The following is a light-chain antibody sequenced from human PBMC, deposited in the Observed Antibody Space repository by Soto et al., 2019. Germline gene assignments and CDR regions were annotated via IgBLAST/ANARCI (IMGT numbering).Light chain of an antibody. V-gene: IGKV3-15*01. CDR2: GAS. J-gene: IGKJ2*01. CDR3: EQYNDWPPRYT. Sequence: EIVMTQSPATLSVSPGERATLSCRASQSVSSNLAWYQQQPGQAPRLLIYGASTRATGIPARLSGSGSGTEFTLTINNLPSEDFAVYYCEQYNDWPPRYTFGQGTKLEIK. CDR1: QSVSSN.